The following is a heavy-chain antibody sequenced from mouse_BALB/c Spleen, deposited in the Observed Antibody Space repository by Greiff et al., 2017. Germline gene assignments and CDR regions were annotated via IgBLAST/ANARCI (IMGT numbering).Heavy chain of an antibody. CDR2: IYPGNGDT. V-gene: IGHV1-12*01. Sequence: LQQPGAELVKPGASVKMSCKASGYTFTSYNMHWVKQTPGQGLEWIGAIYPGNGDTSYNQKFKGKATLTADKSSSTAYMQLSSLTSEDSAVYYCARRDYDYDDWGQGTTLTVSS. CDR3: ARRDYDYDD. CDR1: GYTFTSYN. J-gene: IGHJ2*01. D-gene: IGHD2-4*01.